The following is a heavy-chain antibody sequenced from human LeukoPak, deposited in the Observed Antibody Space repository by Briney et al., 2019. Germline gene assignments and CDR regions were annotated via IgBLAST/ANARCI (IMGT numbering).Heavy chain of an antibody. V-gene: IGHV3-33*08. D-gene: IGHD3-16*02. CDR3: ARDFELSH. Sequence: GGSLRLSCTASGFTFSSYAMTWVRQAPGKGLEWVALIWYDGSSKHYADSVRGRFTISRDNSKNTLYLQMNSLRAEDTAVYYCARDFELSHWGQGTLVTVSS. CDR2: IWYDGSSK. J-gene: IGHJ4*02. CDR1: GFTFSSYA.